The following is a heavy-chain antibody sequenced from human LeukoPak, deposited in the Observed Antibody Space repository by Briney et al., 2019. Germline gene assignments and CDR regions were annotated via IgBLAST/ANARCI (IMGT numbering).Heavy chain of an antibody. CDR1: GFTFSNYA. D-gene: IGHD5-18*01. V-gene: IGHV3-7*01. J-gene: IGHJ4*02. CDR3: ARGGGYSYGSFDY. CDR2: IKQDGSEK. Sequence: GGSLRLSCAASGFTFSNYAMNWVRQAPGKGLEWVANIKQDGSEKYYVDSVKGRFTISRDNAKNTLYLQMNSLRAEDTAVYYCARGGGYSYGSFDYWGQGTLVTVSS.